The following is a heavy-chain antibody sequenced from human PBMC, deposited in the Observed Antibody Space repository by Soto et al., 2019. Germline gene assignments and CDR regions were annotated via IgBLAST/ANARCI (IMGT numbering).Heavy chain of an antibody. CDR1: AGSISTYY. J-gene: IGHJ4*02. V-gene: IGHV4-59*01. D-gene: IGHD5-18*01. CDR3: ARDIRGYSRAFDF. CDR2: IYSSGNT. Sequence: PSGTLSVSCNLSAGSISTYYWSTIRQSPGKGLEWVGYIYSSGNTKYNPSLKNRVTRALHTSSNQFSLNLTSVTAPDAAVYYCARDIRGYSRAFDFWGQGTMVTVSS.